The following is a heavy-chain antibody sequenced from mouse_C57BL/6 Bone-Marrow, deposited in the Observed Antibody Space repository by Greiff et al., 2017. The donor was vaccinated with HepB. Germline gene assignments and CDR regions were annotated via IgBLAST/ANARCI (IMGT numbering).Heavy chain of an antibody. CDR2: IRSKSNNYAT. Sequence: EVKVEESGGGLVQPKGSLKLSCAASGFSFNTYAMNWVRQAPGKGLEWVARIRSKSNNYATYYADSVKDRFTISSDDSESMLYLQMNNLKTEDTAMYYCVRPAVTAQATFSYWGQGTLVTVSA. V-gene: IGHV10-1*01. CDR3: VRPAVTAQATFSY. J-gene: IGHJ3*01. D-gene: IGHD3-2*02. CDR1: GFSFNTYA.